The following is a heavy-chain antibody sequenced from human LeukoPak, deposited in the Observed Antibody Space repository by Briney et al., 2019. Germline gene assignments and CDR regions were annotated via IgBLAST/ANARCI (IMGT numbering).Heavy chain of an antibody. J-gene: IGHJ4*02. D-gene: IGHD1-7*01. CDR1: GYTFTSYG. V-gene: IGHV1-18*01. Sequence: ASVKVSCKASGYTFTSYGISWVRQAPGQGLEWMGWISAYNGNTNYAQKFQGRVTVTRDTSTSTVYMDLSSLRSEDTAVYYCARDRGNWNSAGLDYWGQGTLVTVSS. CDR3: ARDRGNWNSAGLDY. CDR2: ISAYNGNT.